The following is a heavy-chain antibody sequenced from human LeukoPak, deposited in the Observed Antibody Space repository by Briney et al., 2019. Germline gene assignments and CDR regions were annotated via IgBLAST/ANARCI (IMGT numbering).Heavy chain of an antibody. CDR2: FDPEDGET. CDR1: GYTLTELS. CDR3: ATELEVGANNPWVPFYY. J-gene: IGHJ4*02. V-gene: IGHV1-24*01. Sequence: ASVKVSXKISGYTLTELSMHWVRQAPGKGLEWMGGFDPEDGETIYTQKFQGRVTMTEDTSTDTAYMELSSLRSEDTAVYYCATELEVGANNPWVPFYYWGQGTLVTVSS. D-gene: IGHD1-26*01.